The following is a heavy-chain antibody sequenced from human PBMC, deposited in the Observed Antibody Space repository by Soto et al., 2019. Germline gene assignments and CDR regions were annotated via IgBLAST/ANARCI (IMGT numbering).Heavy chain of an antibody. V-gene: IGHV1-69*12. D-gene: IGHD3-22*01. CDR1: GGTFSSYA. Sequence: QVQLVQSGAEVKKPGSSVKVSCKTSGGTFSSYAISWVRQAPGQGLEWMGGIIPMFGTANYAQKFQGRVTITGDESTSTAYMELSRLRSEVTAVYYCARSRANYYDSRGYYYSTFDYWGQGTLVTVSS. CDR2: IIPMFGTA. CDR3: ARSRANYYDSRGYYYSTFDY. J-gene: IGHJ4*02.